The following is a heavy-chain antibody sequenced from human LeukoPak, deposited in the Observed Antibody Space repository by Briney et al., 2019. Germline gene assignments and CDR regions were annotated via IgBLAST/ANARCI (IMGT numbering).Heavy chain of an antibody. D-gene: IGHD1-7*01. CDR3: ARLTSWNYFFGY. CDR1: GGSISGYY. CDR2: INHSGST. J-gene: IGHJ4*02. Sequence: SETLSLTCTVSGGSISGYYWSWIRQPPGKGLEWIGEINHSGSTNYNPSLKSRVTISVDTSKNQFSLKLSSVTAADTAVYYCARLTSWNYFFGYWGQGTLVTVSS. V-gene: IGHV4-34*01.